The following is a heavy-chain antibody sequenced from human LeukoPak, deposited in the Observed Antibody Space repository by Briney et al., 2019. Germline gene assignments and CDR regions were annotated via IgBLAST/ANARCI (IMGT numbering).Heavy chain of an antibody. CDR3: ARDTSSGWSDPDY. Sequence: GGSLRLSCAASGFTFSDYYMSWIRQAPGKGLEWVSYISSSGSTIYYADSVKGRFTISRDNAKNSLYLQMNSLRAEDTAVYYCARDTSSGWSDPDYWGQGTLVTVSS. CDR1: GFTFSDYY. V-gene: IGHV3-11*04. D-gene: IGHD6-19*01. CDR2: ISSSGSTI. J-gene: IGHJ4*02.